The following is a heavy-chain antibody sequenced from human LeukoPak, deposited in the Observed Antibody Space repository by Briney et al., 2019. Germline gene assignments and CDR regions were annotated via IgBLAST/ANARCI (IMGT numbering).Heavy chain of an antibody. CDR1: GFTFSTYA. CDR3: AKDYSSTRGSFFDY. D-gene: IGHD2-2*01. CDR2: ISYDGSSK. V-gene: IGHV3-30*04. Sequence: PGRSLRLSCAASGFTFSTYAMHWVRQAPGKGLEWVAVISYDGSSKYYADSVKGRFTISRDNSKNTLYLQMNSLRAEDTAVYYCAKDYSSTRGSFFDYWGQGTLVTVSS. J-gene: IGHJ4*02.